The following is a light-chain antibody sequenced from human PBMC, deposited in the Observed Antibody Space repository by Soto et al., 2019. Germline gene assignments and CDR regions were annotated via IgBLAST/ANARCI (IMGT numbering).Light chain of an antibody. Sequence: DIQRTQSPSTLSGSVGDRVTITCRASQTIISWLAWYQQKPGKAPKLLIYKASTLKSGVPSRFSGSGSGTEFTLTISSLQPDDFATYYCQHYNSYSEAFGQGTKVDIK. CDR1: QTIISW. CDR3: QHYNSYSEA. CDR2: KAS. J-gene: IGKJ1*01. V-gene: IGKV1-5*03.